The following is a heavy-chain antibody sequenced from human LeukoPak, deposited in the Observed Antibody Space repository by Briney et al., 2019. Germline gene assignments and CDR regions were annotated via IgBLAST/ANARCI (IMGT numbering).Heavy chain of an antibody. D-gene: IGHD3-10*01. CDR1: GFTFSSYW. V-gene: IGHV3-7*01. Sequence: GGSLRLSCAASGFTFSSYWMSWVRQAPGKGLEWVANIKQDGSEKYYVDSVKGRFTISRDNAKNSLYLQMSSLRAEDTAVYYCASYGSGSYYTLLGKVLEHDYWGQGTLVTVSS. CDR3: ASYGSGSYYTLLGKVLEHDY. J-gene: IGHJ4*02. CDR2: IKQDGSEK.